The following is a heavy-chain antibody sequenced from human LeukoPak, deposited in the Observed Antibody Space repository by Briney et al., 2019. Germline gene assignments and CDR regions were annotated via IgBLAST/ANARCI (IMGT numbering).Heavy chain of an antibody. CDR2: INHSGST. V-gene: IGHV4-34*01. D-gene: IGHD3-22*01. CDR3: ARGPHTGVNYYDSSGYYY. CDR1: GGSFSGYY. Sequence: SETLSLTCAVYGGSFSGYYWSWIRQPPGKGLEWIGEINHSGSTNYNPSLKSRVSISVDTSKNQFSLKLSSVTAADTAVYYCARGPHTGVNYYDSSGYYYWGQGTLVTVSS. J-gene: IGHJ4*02.